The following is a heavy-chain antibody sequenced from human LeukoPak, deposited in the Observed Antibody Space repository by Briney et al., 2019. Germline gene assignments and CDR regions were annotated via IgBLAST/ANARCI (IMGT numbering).Heavy chain of an antibody. CDR3: ARDPVAGTTTFDY. CDR1: GFTFSSYW. Sequence: EGSLRLSCAASGFTFSSYWMSWVRQAPGKGLKWVANIKQDGSEKYYVDSVKGRFTISRDNAKNSLYLQMNSLIAEDTAVYYCARDPVAGTTTFDYWGQGTLVTVSS. D-gene: IGHD1-7*01. V-gene: IGHV3-7*01. J-gene: IGHJ4*02. CDR2: IKQDGSEK.